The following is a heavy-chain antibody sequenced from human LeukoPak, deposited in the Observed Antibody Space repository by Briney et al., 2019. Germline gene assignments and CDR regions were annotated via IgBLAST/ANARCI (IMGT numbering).Heavy chain of an antibody. V-gene: IGHV3-7*01. CDR1: GFTFSSYW. D-gene: IGHD2-8*01. Sequence: GGSLRHSCAASGFTFSSYWMSWVRQAPGKGLELVANINQDGSEKYYVDSVKGRFTISRDNAKNSLYLQMNSLRAEDTAVYYCARDGDCTNGVCYLGLMNYWGQGTLVTVSS. CDR2: INQDGSEK. CDR3: ARDGDCTNGVCYLGLMNY. J-gene: IGHJ4*02.